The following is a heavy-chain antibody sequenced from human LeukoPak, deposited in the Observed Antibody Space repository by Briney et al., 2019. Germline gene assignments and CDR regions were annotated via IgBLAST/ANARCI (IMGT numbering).Heavy chain of an antibody. D-gene: IGHD3-3*01. Sequence: PGGSLRLSCAASGFTFSNAWMSWVRQAPGKGLEWVGRIKSNTDGGTTDYAAPVKGRFTISRDDSKNTLYLQMNSLKAEDTAVYYCTTAVTIFGAFDIWGQGTMVTVSS. J-gene: IGHJ3*02. V-gene: IGHV3-15*01. CDR3: TTAVTIFGAFDI. CDR2: IKSNTDGGTT. CDR1: GFTFSNAW.